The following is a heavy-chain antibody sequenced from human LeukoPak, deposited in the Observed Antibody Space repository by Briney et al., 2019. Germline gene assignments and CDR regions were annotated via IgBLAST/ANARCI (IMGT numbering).Heavy chain of an antibody. CDR3: AKAEGGLLWWEGDYMDV. CDR2: MNPNSGNT. Sequence: ASVKVSCKASGYTFTSYDINWVRQATGQGLEWMGWMNPNSGNTGYAQKFQGRVTITRNTSISTAYMELSSLRSEDTAVYYCAKAEGGLLWWEGDYMDVWGKGTTVTVSS. V-gene: IGHV1-8*03. J-gene: IGHJ6*03. CDR1: GYTFTSYD. D-gene: IGHD2-21*01.